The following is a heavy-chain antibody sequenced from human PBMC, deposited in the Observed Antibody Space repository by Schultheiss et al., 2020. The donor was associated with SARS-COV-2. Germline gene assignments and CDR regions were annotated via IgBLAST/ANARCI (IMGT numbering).Heavy chain of an antibody. J-gene: IGHJ5*02. Sequence: SQTLSLTCTVSSGSMSGYYWGWIRQTPGEGLDWIANIYSNGRPDYSPSLKSRATISVDTSKNQFSLKLSSVTAADTAVYYCARGTYWFDPWGQGTLVTVSS. V-gene: IGHV4-59*08. CDR1: SGSMSGYY. CDR2: IYSNGRP. CDR3: ARGTYWFDP.